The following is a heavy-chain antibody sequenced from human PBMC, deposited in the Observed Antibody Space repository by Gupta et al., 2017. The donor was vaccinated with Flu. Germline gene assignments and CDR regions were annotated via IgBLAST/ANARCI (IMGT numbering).Heavy chain of an antibody. Sequence: TFSSYAMSWVRQAPGKGLEWVSAISGSGGSTYYADSVKGRFTISRDNSKNTLYLQMNSLRAEDTAVYYCAKGAVVYAVLFYWGQGTLVTVSS. CDR2: ISGSGGST. D-gene: IGHD2-8*02. J-gene: IGHJ4*02. V-gene: IGHV3-23*01. CDR3: AKGAVVYAVLFY. CDR1: TFSSYA.